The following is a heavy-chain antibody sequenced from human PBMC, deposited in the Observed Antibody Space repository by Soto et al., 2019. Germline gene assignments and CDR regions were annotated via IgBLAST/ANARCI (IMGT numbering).Heavy chain of an antibody. V-gene: IGHV3-30*18. CDR3: AKDSDCSGGSCYSGGRYYYMDV. D-gene: IGHD2-15*01. Sequence: GGSLRLSCAASGFTFSSYGMHWVRQAPCKGLEWVAVISYDGSNKYYADSVKGRFTISRDNSKNTLYLQMNSLRAEDTAVYYCAKDSDCSGGSCYSGGRYYYMDVWGKGTTVTVSS. CDR2: ISYDGSNK. CDR1: GFTFSSYG. J-gene: IGHJ6*03.